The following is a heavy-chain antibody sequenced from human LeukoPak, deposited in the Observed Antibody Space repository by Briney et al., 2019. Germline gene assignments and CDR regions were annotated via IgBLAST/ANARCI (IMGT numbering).Heavy chain of an antibody. Sequence: GASVKVSCKASGGTFSSDAISWVRQAPGQGLEWMGRIIPILGIANYAQKFQGRVTITADKSTSTAYMELSSLRSEDTAVYYCAVGGQSSSWYSPYYYYGMDVWGQGTTVTVSS. D-gene: IGHD6-13*01. CDR3: AVGGQSSSWYSPYYYYGMDV. CDR1: GGTFSSDA. J-gene: IGHJ6*02. V-gene: IGHV1-69*04. CDR2: IIPILGIA.